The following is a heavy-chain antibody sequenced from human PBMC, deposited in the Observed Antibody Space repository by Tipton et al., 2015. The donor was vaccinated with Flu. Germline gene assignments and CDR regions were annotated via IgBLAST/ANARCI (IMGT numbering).Heavy chain of an antibody. CDR1: GDSISSDYF. CDR3: ARARAPYYYYAMDV. CDR2: VSRTGST. Sequence: TLSLTCAVSGDSISSDYFWGWIRQFPGKGLEWIGTVSRTGSTIYNPSLKSRVTISIDTSKNQFSLRLSSVTAADTAVYYCARARAPYYYYAMDVWGQGTTVTVSS. J-gene: IGHJ6*02. V-gene: IGHV4-38-2*01.